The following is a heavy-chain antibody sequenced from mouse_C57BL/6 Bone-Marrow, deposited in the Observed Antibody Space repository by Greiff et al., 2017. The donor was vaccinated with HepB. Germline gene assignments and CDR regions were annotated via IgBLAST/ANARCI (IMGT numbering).Heavy chain of an antibody. CDR3: ARRNYDAMDY. Sequence: VKLVESGAELARPGASVKMSCKASGYTFTSYTMHWVKQRPGQGLEWIGYINPSSGYTKYNQKFKDKATLTADKSSSTAYMQLRSLTSEDSAVYYCARRNYDAMDYWGQGTSVTVSS. D-gene: IGHD2-1*01. J-gene: IGHJ4*01. CDR2: INPSSGYT. V-gene: IGHV1-4*01. CDR1: GYTFTSYT.